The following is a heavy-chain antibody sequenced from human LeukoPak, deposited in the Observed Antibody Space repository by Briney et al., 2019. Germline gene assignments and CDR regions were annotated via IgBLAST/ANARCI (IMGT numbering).Heavy chain of an antibody. Sequence: GGSLRLSCAASGFTVSDSYMNWVRQAPGKGLEWVSVLYSSGSTSYADSVKGRFTITRDNSKTTLYLQMNTLRAEDTAVYYCARWGYGSGTYPTYYFDFWGQGTLVTVSS. CDR1: GFTVSDSY. CDR2: LYSSGST. D-gene: IGHD3-10*01. V-gene: IGHV3-53*01. CDR3: ARWGYGSGTYPTYYFDF. J-gene: IGHJ4*02.